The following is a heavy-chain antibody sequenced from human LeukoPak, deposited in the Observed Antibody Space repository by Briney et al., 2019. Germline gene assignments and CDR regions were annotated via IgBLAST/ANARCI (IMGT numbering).Heavy chain of an antibody. D-gene: IGHD6-6*01. CDR2: INHSGST. Sequence: SETLSLTCAVYGGSFSGYYWSWIRQPPGKGLEWIGEINHSGSTNYNLSLKSRVTISVDTSKNQFSLKLSSVTAADTAVYYCAASIAALDVWGQGTTVTVSS. CDR3: AASIAALDV. V-gene: IGHV4-34*01. J-gene: IGHJ6*02. CDR1: GGSFSGYY.